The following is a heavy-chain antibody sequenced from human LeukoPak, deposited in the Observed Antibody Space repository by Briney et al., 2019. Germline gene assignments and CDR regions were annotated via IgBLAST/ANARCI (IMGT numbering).Heavy chain of an antibody. Sequence: PGGSLRLSCAASGLTLSDAWPTWVRRAPGKGLEWVARIKSKIDGGIKDYAAPVKGTFTISRDDSENTVYLQMNSLKIEDTAVYYCATGRSGYFDSWGQGTLVTVSS. V-gene: IGHV3-15*01. CDR3: ATGRSGYFDS. CDR1: GLTLSDAW. CDR2: IKSKIDGGIK. J-gene: IGHJ4*02.